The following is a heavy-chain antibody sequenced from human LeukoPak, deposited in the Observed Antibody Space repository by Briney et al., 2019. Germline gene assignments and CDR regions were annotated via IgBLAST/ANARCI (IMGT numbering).Heavy chain of an antibody. Sequence: GGSLRLSCSASGFTFSSYAMHWVRQAPGKGLQYVSAISSDGRSTYYAASVKGRFTISRDNSKHTSYLQMSGLRAEDTAVYCCVSRDGSGYWGQGTLVTVSS. CDR1: GFTFSSYA. CDR2: ISSDGRST. J-gene: IGHJ4*02. V-gene: IGHV3-64D*06. D-gene: IGHD2-21*01. CDR3: VSRDGSGY.